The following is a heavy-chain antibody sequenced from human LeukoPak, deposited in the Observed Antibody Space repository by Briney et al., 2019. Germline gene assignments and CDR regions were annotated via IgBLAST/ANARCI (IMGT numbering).Heavy chain of an antibody. CDR3: AKTPVVRGRIGLFDY. D-gene: IGHD3-10*01. CDR2: ISGSGGST. J-gene: IGHJ4*02. CDR1: GFTFSSYA. V-gene: IGHV3-23*01. Sequence: GGSLRLSCAASGFTFSSYAMSWVRQAPGKGLEWVSAISGSGGSTYYADSVKGRFTISRDNSKNTLYLQMNSLRAEDTAVYYCAKTPVVRGRIGLFDYWGQGTLVTVSS.